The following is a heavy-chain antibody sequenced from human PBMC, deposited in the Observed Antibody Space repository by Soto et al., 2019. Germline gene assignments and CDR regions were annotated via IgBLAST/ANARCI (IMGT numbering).Heavy chain of an antibody. J-gene: IGHJ5*02. V-gene: IGHV4-30-2*01. D-gene: IGHD1-26*01. Sequence: PSETLSLTCTVSGGSISSSSYSWSWIRHPPGKGLEWIGYIYHSGSTYYNPSLKSRVTISVDRSKNQFSLKLSSVTAADTAVYYCVGSIGGFWFDPWGQGTLVTVSS. CDR1: GGSISSSSYS. CDR3: VGSIGGFWFDP. CDR2: IYHSGST.